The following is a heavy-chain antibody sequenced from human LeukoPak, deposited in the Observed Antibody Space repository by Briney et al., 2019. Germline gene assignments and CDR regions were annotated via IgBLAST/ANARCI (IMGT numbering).Heavy chain of an antibody. V-gene: IGHV4-4*02. Sequence: SGTLSLTCAVSGGSINRDNWWTWVRQPPGKGLEWIGEVYYTGNTHYNPSLQSRVTISVDKSKNQFSLDLPSVTAADTAVYYCARKRSFDLWGQGTPVTVSS. J-gene: IGHJ4*02. CDR2: VYYTGNT. CDR1: GGSINRDNW. D-gene: IGHD3-9*01. CDR3: ARKRSFDL.